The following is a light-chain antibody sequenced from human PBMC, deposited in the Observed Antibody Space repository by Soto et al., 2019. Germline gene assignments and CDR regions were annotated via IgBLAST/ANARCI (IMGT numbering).Light chain of an antibody. V-gene: IGKV3-20*01. Sequence: EIVLMQSPGTLSLSPGERATLSCRASQSVSNNYVAWYQQKPGQAPRLLIAGASSRATGIPDRFCGSGSGTDFTLTISRLEPEDFAVYYCQQYGSSPPLTFGGGTKVEIK. CDR2: GAS. CDR1: QSVSNNY. J-gene: IGKJ4*01. CDR3: QQYGSSPPLT.